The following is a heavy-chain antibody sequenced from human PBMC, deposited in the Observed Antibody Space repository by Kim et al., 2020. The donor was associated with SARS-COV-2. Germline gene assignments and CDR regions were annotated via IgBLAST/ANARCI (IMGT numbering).Heavy chain of an antibody. D-gene: IGHD7-27*01. Sequence: NPSLKSRVTISVDTSKNQFSLKLSSVTAADTAVYYCARLMRRSGDNYFDYWGQGTLVTVSS. J-gene: IGHJ4*02. V-gene: IGHV4-59*08. CDR3: ARLMRRSGDNYFDY.